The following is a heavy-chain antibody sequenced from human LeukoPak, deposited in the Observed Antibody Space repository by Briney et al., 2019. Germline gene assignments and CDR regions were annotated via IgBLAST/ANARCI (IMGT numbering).Heavy chain of an antibody. D-gene: IGHD4-17*01. CDR3: AKGALDGDYLDY. CDR1: GFTFSSYG. V-gene: IGHV3-30*02. Sequence: TGGSLRLSCAASGFTFSSYGMHWVRQAPGKGLEXVAFIRYDGSNKYYADSVKGRFTISRDNSKNTPYLQMNSLRAEDTAVYYCAKGALDGDYLDYWGQGTLVTVSS. J-gene: IGHJ4*02. CDR2: IRYDGSNK.